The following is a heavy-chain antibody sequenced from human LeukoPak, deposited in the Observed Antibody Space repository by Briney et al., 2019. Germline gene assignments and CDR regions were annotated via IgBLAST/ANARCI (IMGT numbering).Heavy chain of an antibody. CDR1: GGSISSGGYY. V-gene: IGHV4-30-2*01. D-gene: IGHD5-18*01. CDR2: IYHSGST. J-gene: IGHJ4*02. CDR3: ARGTLWGHNPYYFDY. Sequence: PSETLSLTCTVSGGSISSGGYYWSWIRQPPGKGLEWIGYIYHSGSTYYNPSLKSRVTISVDRSKNQFSLKLSSVTAADTAVYYCARGTLWGHNPYYFDYWGQGTLVTVSS.